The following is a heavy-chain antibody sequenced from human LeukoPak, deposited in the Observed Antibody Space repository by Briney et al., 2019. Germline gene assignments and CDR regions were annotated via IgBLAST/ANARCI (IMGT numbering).Heavy chain of an antibody. CDR1: GGSLSGYY. Sequence: KPSETLSLTCAVYGGSLSGYYWSWIRQPPGKGLEWIGEINHSGSTNYNPSLKSRVTISVDTSKNQFSLKLSSVSAADTAVYYCARGRGDIVVVPAAIRGWFDPWGQGTLVTVSS. D-gene: IGHD2-2*02. J-gene: IGHJ5*02. CDR3: ARGRGDIVVVPAAIRGWFDP. CDR2: INHSGST. V-gene: IGHV4-34*01.